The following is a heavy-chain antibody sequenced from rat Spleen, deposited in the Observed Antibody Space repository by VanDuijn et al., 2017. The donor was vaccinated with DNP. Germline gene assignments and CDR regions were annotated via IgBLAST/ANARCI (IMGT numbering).Heavy chain of an antibody. V-gene: IGHV5S13*01. Sequence: EVQLVESGGGLVQPGRSLKLSCAVSGFTFSNHGMAWVRQAPTKGLEWVASISSGGDITDYRDSVKGRFTISRDDAKSTLYLQMDSLRSEDMATYYCVRWNSGHFDYWGQGVMVTVSS. D-gene: IGHD4-3*01. J-gene: IGHJ2*01. CDR1: GFTFSNHG. CDR3: VRWNSGHFDY. CDR2: ISSGGDIT.